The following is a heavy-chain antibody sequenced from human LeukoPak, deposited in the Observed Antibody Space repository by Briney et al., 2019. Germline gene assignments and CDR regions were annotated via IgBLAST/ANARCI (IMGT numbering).Heavy chain of an antibody. D-gene: IGHD2-21*02. CDR2: ISGSGGSA. V-gene: IGHV3-23*01. J-gene: IGHJ4*02. Sequence: GGSLRLSCAASGFTFSSYAMSWVRQAPGKGLEWVSAISGSGGSAYYADSVKGRFTISRDNSKNTLYLQMNSLRAEDTAVYYCAKGRGYIVVVTGDYFDYWGQGTLVTVSS. CDR3: AKGRGYIVVVTGDYFDY. CDR1: GFTFSSYA.